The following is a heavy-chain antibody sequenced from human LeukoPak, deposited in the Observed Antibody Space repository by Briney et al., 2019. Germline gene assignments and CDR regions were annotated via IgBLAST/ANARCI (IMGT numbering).Heavy chain of an antibody. V-gene: IGHV1-69*13. CDR2: IIPIFGTA. CDR3: AREGRLSSGWPVDYYYYYMDV. J-gene: IGHJ6*03. Sequence: GALVKASCKASGGTFSSYAISWVRQAPGQGLECMGGIIPIFGTANYTQKFQGRVTITADESTSTAYMELSSLRSEDTAVYYCAREGRLSSGWPVDYYYYYMDVWGKGTKVTISS. D-gene: IGHD6-19*01. CDR1: GGTFSSYA.